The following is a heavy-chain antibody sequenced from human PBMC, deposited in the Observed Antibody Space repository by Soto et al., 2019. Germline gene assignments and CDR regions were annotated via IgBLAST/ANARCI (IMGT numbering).Heavy chain of an antibody. V-gene: IGHV3-15*01. J-gene: IGHJ6*02. CDR2: IKSKTDGGTT. Sequence: GGSLRLSCAASGFTFSNAWMSWVRQAPGKGLEWVGRIKSKTDGGTTDYAAPVKGRFTISRDDSKNTLYLQMNSLKTEDTAVYYCTTEYCTNGVCYSLGYYYGMDVWGQGTTVTVSS. CDR1: GFTFSNAW. CDR3: TTEYCTNGVCYSLGYYYGMDV. D-gene: IGHD2-8*01.